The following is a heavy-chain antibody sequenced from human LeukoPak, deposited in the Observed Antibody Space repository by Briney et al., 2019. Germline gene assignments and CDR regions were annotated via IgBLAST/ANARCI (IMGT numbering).Heavy chain of an antibody. V-gene: IGHV3-23*01. CDR1: VFTLSNYA. Sequence: GGSLRLSCAASVFTLSNYAMRWVRQGPGKGRECVAGISYSSGSIYYLDSVRGRFTISRDNSRNTVYLQMNSLRAEDTAVYYCAKDVLRLNYGYFDLWGRGTLVSVSS. D-gene: IGHD3-16*01. CDR2: ISYSSGSI. J-gene: IGHJ2*01. CDR3: AKDVLRLNYGYFDL.